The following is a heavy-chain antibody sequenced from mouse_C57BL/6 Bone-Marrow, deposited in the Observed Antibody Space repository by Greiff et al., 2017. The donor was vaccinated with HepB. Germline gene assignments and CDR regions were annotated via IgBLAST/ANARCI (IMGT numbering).Heavy chain of an antibody. D-gene: IGHD2-10*02. J-gene: IGHJ3*01. CDR3: ARGYGNYLFAY. V-gene: IGHV1-26*01. Sequence: EVKLQQSGPELVKPGASVKISCKASGYTFTDYYMNWVKQSHGKSLEWIGDINPNNGGTSYNQKFKGKATLTVDKSSSTAYMELRSLTSEDSAVYYCARGYGNYLFAYWGQGTLVTVSA. CDR1: GYTFTDYY. CDR2: INPNNGGT.